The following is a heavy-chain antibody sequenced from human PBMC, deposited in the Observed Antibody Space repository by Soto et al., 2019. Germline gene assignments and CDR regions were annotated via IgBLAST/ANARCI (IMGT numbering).Heavy chain of an antibody. CDR1: GYTFTSYG. Sequence: GASVKVSCKASGYTFTSYGISWVRQAPGQGLEWMGWISAYNGNTNYAQKLQGRVTMTTDTSTSTAYMELRSLRSDDTAVYYCARLSGIDYDILTGYYKYYYYGMDVWGQGTTVTVSS. D-gene: IGHD3-9*01. V-gene: IGHV1-18*01. J-gene: IGHJ6*02. CDR2: ISAYNGNT. CDR3: ARLSGIDYDILTGYYKYYYYGMDV.